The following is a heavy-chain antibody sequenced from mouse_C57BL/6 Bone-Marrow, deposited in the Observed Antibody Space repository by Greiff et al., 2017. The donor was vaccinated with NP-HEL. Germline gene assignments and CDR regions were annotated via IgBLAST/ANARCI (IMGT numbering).Heavy chain of an antibody. CDR2: ISDGGSYT. Sequence: EVKLQESGGGLVKPGGSLKLSCAASGFTFSSYAMSWVRQTPEKRLEWVATISDGGSYTYYPDNVKGRFTISRDNAKNNLYLQMSHLKSEDTAMYYCARVAQAFDYWGQGTTLTVSS. D-gene: IGHD3-2*02. CDR3: ARVAQAFDY. CDR1: GFTFSSYA. J-gene: IGHJ2*01. V-gene: IGHV5-4*03.